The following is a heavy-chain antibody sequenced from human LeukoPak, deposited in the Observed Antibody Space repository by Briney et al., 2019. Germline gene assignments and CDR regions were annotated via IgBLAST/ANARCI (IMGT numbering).Heavy chain of an antibody. CDR1: GYIFTVYY. J-gene: IGHJ3*02. V-gene: IGHV1-2*02. CDR2: INPNSSDT. CDR3: ARGGTGYSSGWLRAFDI. Sequence: AASVTVSFTASGYIFTVYYIHWVRQAPGQGLEWMGWINPNSSDTKYAQKFQGRVTITRETSISTVYMELSSLRSDDTAVYYCARGGTGYSSGWLRAFDIWGQGTMVTVSS. D-gene: IGHD6-19*01.